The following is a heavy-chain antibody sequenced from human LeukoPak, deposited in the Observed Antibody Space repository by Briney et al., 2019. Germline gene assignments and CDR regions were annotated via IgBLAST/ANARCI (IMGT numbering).Heavy chain of an antibody. Sequence: SETLSLTCAVYGGSFSGYYWSWIRQPPGKGLEWIGSIYHSGSTYYNPSLKSRVTISVDTSKNQFSLKLSSVTAADTAVYYCARSGGVGATRRGAFDIWGQGTMVTVSS. V-gene: IGHV4-34*01. CDR3: ARSGGVGATRRGAFDI. CDR2: IYHSGST. D-gene: IGHD1-26*01. J-gene: IGHJ3*02. CDR1: GGSFSGYY.